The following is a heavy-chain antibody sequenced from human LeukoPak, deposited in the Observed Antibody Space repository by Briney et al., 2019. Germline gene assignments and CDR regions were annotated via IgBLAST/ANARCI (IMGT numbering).Heavy chain of an antibody. J-gene: IGHJ4*02. Sequence: VASVTVSCKASGYTFTSYGISWVRQAPGQGLEWMGWISAYNGNTNYAQKLQGRVTMTTDTSTSTAYMELRRLRSDDTAVYYCARDSATVTSWHYWGQGTLVTVSS. CDR1: GYTFTSYG. CDR2: ISAYNGNT. CDR3: ARDSATVTSWHY. V-gene: IGHV1-18*01. D-gene: IGHD4-17*01.